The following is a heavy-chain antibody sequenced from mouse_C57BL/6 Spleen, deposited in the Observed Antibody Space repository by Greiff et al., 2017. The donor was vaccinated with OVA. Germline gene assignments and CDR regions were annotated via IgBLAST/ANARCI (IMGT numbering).Heavy chain of an antibody. V-gene: IGHV10-3*01. J-gene: IGHJ3*01. Sequence: EVKLMESGGGLVQPKGSLKLSCAASGFTFNTYAMHWVRQAPGTGLEWVARLRSKSSNYATYYADSVKDRFTISRDDSQSMLYLQMNNLKTEDTAMYYCVRDFYYGNPTWFAYWGQGTLVTVSA. D-gene: IGHD2-1*01. CDR3: VRDFYYGNPTWFAY. CDR2: LRSKSSNYAT. CDR1: GFTFNTYA.